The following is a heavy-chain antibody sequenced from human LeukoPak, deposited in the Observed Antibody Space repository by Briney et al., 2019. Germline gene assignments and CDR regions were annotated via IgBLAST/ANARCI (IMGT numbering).Heavy chain of an antibody. J-gene: IGHJ4*02. CDR3: AREGGHYDILTGGDH. D-gene: IGHD3-9*01. CDR2: IKQDGSEK. V-gene: IGHV3-7*01. CDR1: GFTFSSYW. Sequence: PGGSLRLSCAASGFTFSSYWMSWVRQAPGKGLEWVANIKQDGSEKYYVDSVKGRFTISRDNAKNSLYLQMYSLRAEDTAVYYCAREGGHYDILTGGDHWGQGTLVTVSS.